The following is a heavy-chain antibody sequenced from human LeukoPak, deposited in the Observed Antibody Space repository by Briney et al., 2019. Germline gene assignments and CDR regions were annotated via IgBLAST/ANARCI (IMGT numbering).Heavy chain of an antibody. CDR1: GFTFSNYA. J-gene: IGHJ4*02. D-gene: IGHD4-11*01. CDR3: AKEGANTVTSKNFFDY. Sequence: GGSLRLSCAASGFTFSNYAMSWVRQAPGKGLEWVSGITGSGAGTYYADSVKGRFTISRDNSRNTLYLQMNSLRAEDTALYYCAKEGANTVTSKNFFDYWGQGTLVTVSS. CDR2: ITGSGAGT. V-gene: IGHV3-23*01.